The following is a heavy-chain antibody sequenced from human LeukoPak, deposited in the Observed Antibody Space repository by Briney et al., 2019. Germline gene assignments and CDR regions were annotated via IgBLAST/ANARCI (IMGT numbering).Heavy chain of an antibody. J-gene: IGHJ6*03. V-gene: IGHV4-39*01. CDR2: IYYTGNT. CDR3: VRHQEGMVRGVLYYMDV. CDR1: GDTISTRDHY. D-gene: IGHD3-10*01. Sequence: SETLSLTCSVSGDTISTRDHYWGWIRQPPGKGLEWIGSIYYTGNTYYNPSLKSRVTISVDTSKNQFSLKLSSVTAADTAVYYCVRHQEGMVRGVLYYMDVWGTGTTVTISS.